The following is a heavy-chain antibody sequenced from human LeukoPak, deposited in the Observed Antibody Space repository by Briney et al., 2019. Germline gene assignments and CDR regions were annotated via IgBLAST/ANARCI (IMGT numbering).Heavy chain of an antibody. Sequence: PSETLSLTCTVSVGSIRSYYWSWIRQPPGKGLEWIGYIYYSGSTNYNPSLKSRVTISVDTSKNQFSLKLSSVTAADTAVYYCARTTEAHSWRTRYYDYYMDVWGKGTTVTVSS. CDR3: ARTTEAHSWRTRYYDYYMDV. J-gene: IGHJ6*03. CDR2: IYYSGST. CDR1: VGSIRSYY. D-gene: IGHD6-13*01. V-gene: IGHV4-59*01.